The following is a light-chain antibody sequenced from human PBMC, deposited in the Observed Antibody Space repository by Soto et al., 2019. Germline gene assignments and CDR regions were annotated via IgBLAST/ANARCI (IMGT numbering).Light chain of an antibody. J-gene: IGLJ2*01. V-gene: IGLV2-14*01. CDR3: SSYIPRSSIVL. Sequence: QSALTQPAAVSGSPGQSITISCTGTSSDVGDYKYVSWYQQFPGKAPKLIIYQVTNRPSGGSDRFSGSKSGNTASLTISGLQTEDDADYYCSSYIPRSSIVLFGGGTKLTVL. CDR1: SSDVGDYKY. CDR2: QVT.